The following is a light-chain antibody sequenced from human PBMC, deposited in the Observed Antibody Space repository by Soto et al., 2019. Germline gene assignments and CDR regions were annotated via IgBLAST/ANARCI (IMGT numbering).Light chain of an antibody. CDR1: SSDVGGYNY. CDR3: SSYTSSSTLVV. V-gene: IGLV2-14*01. Sequence: QSALTQPASVSGSPGQSITISCTGTSSDVGGYNYVSWYQQHPGKAPKLMNYDVSNRPSGVSNRFSGSKSGNTASLTISGLQAEDEADYYCSSYTSSSTLVVFGTGTKLTVL. CDR2: DVS. J-gene: IGLJ1*01.